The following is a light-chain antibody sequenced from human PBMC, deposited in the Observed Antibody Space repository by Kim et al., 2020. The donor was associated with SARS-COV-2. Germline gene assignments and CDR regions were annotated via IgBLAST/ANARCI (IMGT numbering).Light chain of an antibody. CDR1: TGAVTSGYY. CDR2: STS. Sequence: GGTVTLTCASSTGAVTSGYYPNWFQQKPGQAPRALIDSTSNKHSWTPARFSGSLLGGKAALTLSGVQPEDEAEYYCLLYYGGANWVFGGGTQLTVL. J-gene: IGLJ3*02. CDR3: LLYYGGANWV. V-gene: IGLV7-43*01.